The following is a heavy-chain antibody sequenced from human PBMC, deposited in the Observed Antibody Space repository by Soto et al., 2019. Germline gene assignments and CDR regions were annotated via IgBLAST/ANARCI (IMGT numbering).Heavy chain of an antibody. CDR1: GSTFTGYY. D-gene: IGHD6-13*01. Sequence: ASLKVSCKSSGSTFTGYYMHCVRHATGQGLELMGWINPNSGGTNYAQKFQGWVTMTRDTSISTAYMELSRLRSDDTAVYYCAIAAGTDVSDFDHWGQGTLVTVSS. CDR2: INPNSGGT. V-gene: IGHV1-2*04. J-gene: IGHJ4*02. CDR3: AIAAGTDVSDFDH.